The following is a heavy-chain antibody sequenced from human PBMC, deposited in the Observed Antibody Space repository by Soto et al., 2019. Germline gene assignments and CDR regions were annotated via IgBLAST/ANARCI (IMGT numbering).Heavy chain of an antibody. D-gene: IGHD2-21*02. V-gene: IGHV3-74*01. CDR1: GFTFSSYW. Sequence: GGSLRLSCAASGFTFSSYWMHWVRQAPGKGLVWVSRINSDGSSTNYADSVKGRFTISRDNAKNTLYLQMNSLRAEDTAVYYCARDAGDGDHSDAFDIWGQGTMVTVSS. J-gene: IGHJ3*02. CDR3: ARDAGDGDHSDAFDI. CDR2: INSDGSST.